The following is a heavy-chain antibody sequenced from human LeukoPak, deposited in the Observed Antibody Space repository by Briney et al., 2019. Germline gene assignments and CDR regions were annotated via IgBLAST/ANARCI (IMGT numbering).Heavy chain of an antibody. V-gene: IGHV4-59*11. CDR2: ICYSGST. Sequence: SETLSLTCTVSGGSISSHCWSWIRQPPGKGLDWIGSICYSGSTNYNPSLKSRVTMSVDTSKNQFSLKLSSVTAADTAVYYCARTPYSGYDRAFDIWGQGTMVTVSS. D-gene: IGHD5-12*01. J-gene: IGHJ3*02. CDR3: ARTPYSGYDRAFDI. CDR1: GGSISSHC.